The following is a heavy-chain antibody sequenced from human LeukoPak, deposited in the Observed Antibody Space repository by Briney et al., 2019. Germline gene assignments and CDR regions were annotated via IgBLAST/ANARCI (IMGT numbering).Heavy chain of an antibody. Sequence: PGGSLRLSCAASGFTFSTYNMNWVRQAPGKGLEWVSSISSSSNYIYYADSVKGRFTISRDNAKNSLYLQMNSLRAEDTAVYYCAKAFWSGYYSEIYYYYYYMDVWGKGTTVTVSS. J-gene: IGHJ6*03. CDR1: GFTFSTYN. CDR2: ISSSSNYI. V-gene: IGHV3-21*01. D-gene: IGHD3-3*01. CDR3: AKAFWSGYYSEIYYYYYYMDV.